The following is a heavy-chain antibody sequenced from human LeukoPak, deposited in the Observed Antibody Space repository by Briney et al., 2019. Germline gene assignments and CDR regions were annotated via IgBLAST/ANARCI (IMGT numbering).Heavy chain of an antibody. CDR1: EFSVGSNY. CDR3: AKTANYYDSSGYYYSDYYYYYMDV. Sequence: GGSLRLSCAASEFSVGSNYMTWVRQAPGKGLEWVSLIYSGGSTYYADSVKGRFTISRDNSKNTLYLQMNSLRAEDTAVYYCAKTANYYDSSGYYYSDYYYYYMDVWGKGTTVTISS. J-gene: IGHJ6*03. D-gene: IGHD3-22*01. V-gene: IGHV3-66*01. CDR2: IYSGGST.